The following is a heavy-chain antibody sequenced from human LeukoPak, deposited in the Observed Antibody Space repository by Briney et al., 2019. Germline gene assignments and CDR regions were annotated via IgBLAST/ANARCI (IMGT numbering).Heavy chain of an antibody. V-gene: IGHV3-9*01. CDR2: INWNTGSI. D-gene: IGHD6-19*01. CDR3: VKDSAGDSSDWLDS. CDR1: GFTFSSYS. Sequence: HSGGSLRLSCAASGFTFSSYSMNWVRQAPGKGLEWVSGINWNTGSISYADSVKGRFTISRDNAKNSLYLQMNSLRIEDTALYYCVKDSAGDSSDWLDSWGQGTLVTVSS. J-gene: IGHJ5*01.